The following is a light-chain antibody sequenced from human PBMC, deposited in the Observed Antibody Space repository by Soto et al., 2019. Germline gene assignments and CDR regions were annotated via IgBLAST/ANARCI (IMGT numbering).Light chain of an antibody. CDR3: ISYTGSSTSYV. Sequence: QSALTQPASVSGSPGQSITISCSGTRSDIGSYNYVAWYQQFPRKTPKILIYGVSNRPSGVSSRFSGSKSGNTASLTISGLQAEDEADYYCISYTGSSTSYVLGSGTKVTVL. CDR2: GVS. CDR1: RSDIGSYNY. V-gene: IGLV2-14*01. J-gene: IGLJ1*01.